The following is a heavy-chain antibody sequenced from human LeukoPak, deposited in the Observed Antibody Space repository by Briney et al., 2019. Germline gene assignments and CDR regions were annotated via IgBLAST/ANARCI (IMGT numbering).Heavy chain of an antibody. CDR1: GGTFSSYA. CDR2: IIPIFGIA. CDR3: ARDVGSSWYN. J-gene: IGHJ4*02. V-gene: IGHV1-69*10. D-gene: IGHD6-13*01. Sequence: SVKVSCKASGGTFSSYAISWVRQAPGQGLEWMGGIIPIFGIANYAQKFQGRVTITADKSTSTAYMELSSLGSEDTAVYYCARDVGSSWYNWGQGTLVTVSS.